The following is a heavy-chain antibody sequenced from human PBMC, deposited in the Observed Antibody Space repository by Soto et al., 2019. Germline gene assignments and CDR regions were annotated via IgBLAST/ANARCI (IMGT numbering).Heavy chain of an antibody. CDR3: AGDRPFLRGGLAWGMDV. D-gene: IGHD7-27*01. J-gene: IGHJ6*02. CDR2: INPNSGET. CDR1: GYTFIDYF. V-gene: IGHV1-2*02. Sequence: QVILVQSGAEVKKPGASVKVSCKASGYTFIDYFIHWLRQAPGQGLEWMGWINPNSGETKFAQTFQGRVTMTRDTSTSTAYLELNRLRSDDTAMYYCAGDRPFLRGGLAWGMDVWGQGTTVTVSS.